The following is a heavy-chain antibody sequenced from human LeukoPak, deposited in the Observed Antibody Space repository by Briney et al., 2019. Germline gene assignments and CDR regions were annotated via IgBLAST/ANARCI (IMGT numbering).Heavy chain of an antibody. CDR2: INHSRST. Sequence: SETLSLTCAVYGGSFSPYYWSWIRQSPDKGLEWIGEINHSRSTNYNPSLKSRVTISVDTSKNQFSLKLSSVTAADTAVYYCARLDGSSSWYYYYYYMDVWGKGTTVTVSS. V-gene: IGHV4-34*01. CDR1: GGSFSPYY. CDR3: ARLDGSSSWYYYYYYMDV. J-gene: IGHJ6*03. D-gene: IGHD6-13*01.